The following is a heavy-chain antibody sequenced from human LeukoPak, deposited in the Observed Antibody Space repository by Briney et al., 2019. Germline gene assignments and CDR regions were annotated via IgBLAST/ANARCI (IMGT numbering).Heavy chain of an antibody. Sequence: GASVKVSCKASGYTFTSYGISWVRQAPGQGLEWMGWISAYNGNTNYAQKLQGRVTMTTDTSTSTAYMELRSLRSDDTAVYDCARAQRTAVAGWDAFDIWGQGTMVTVSS. CDR1: GYTFTSYG. CDR3: ARAQRTAVAGWDAFDI. D-gene: IGHD6-19*01. CDR2: ISAYNGNT. V-gene: IGHV1-18*01. J-gene: IGHJ3*02.